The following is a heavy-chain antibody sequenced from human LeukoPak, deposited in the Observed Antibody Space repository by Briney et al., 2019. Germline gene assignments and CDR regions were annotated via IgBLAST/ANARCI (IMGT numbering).Heavy chain of an antibody. CDR1: GGSISSGGYS. Sequence: SQTLSLTCAVSGGSISSGGYSWSWIRQSPGKGLEWIGYIYHSGNTYYNPSLKSRATISVDRSKNQFSLKLSSVTAADTAVYFCAREVVVPAAMSFRYYYYGMDVWGKGTTVTVSS. V-gene: IGHV4-30-2*06. CDR3: AREVVVPAAMSFRYYYYGMDV. D-gene: IGHD2-2*01. CDR2: IYHSGNT. J-gene: IGHJ6*04.